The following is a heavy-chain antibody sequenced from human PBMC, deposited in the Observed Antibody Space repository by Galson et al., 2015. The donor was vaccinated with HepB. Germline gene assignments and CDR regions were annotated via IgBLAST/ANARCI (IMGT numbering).Heavy chain of an antibody. CDR2: IIPILGIA. Sequence: SVKVSCKASGGTFSSYTISWVRQAPGQGLEWMGRIIPILGIANYAQKFQGRVTITADKSTSTAYMELSSLRSEDTAVYYCARVERGDGYNWYWGQGTLVTVSS. CDR3: ARVERGDGYNWY. D-gene: IGHD5-24*01. CDR1: GGTFSSYT. J-gene: IGHJ4*02. V-gene: IGHV1-69*02.